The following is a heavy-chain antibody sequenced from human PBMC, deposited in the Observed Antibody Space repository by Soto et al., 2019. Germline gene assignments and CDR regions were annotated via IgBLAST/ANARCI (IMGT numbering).Heavy chain of an antibody. V-gene: IGHV3-30*18. CDR3: AKGKNQITIFGVALLPYYYYGMDV. D-gene: IGHD3-3*01. CDR2: ISYDGSNK. CDR1: GFTFSSYG. J-gene: IGHJ6*02. Sequence: LRLSCAASGFTFSSYGMHWVRQAPGKGLEWVAVISYDGSNKYYADSVKGRFTISRDNSKNTLYLQMNSLRAEDTAVYYCAKGKNQITIFGVALLPYYYYGMDVWGQGTTVTVSS.